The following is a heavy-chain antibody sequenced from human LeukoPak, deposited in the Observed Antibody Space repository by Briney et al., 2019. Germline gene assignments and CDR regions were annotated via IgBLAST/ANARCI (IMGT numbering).Heavy chain of an antibody. Sequence: GGSLRVSCAASGFTVNTNYMSWVRQAPGRGLEWVSVVYSGGSVYCADSVKGRFTSSRDSSKNTLYLQMNSLRVEDTAIYFCARDSHKGLWGQGALVTVSS. CDR2: VYSGGSV. CDR3: ARDSHKGL. CDR1: GFTVNTNY. V-gene: IGHV3-66*01. J-gene: IGHJ4*02.